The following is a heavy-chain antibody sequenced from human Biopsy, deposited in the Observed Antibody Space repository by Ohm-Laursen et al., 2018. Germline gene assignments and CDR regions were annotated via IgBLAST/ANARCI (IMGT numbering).Heavy chain of an antibody. CDR2: VYYTWST. V-gene: IGHV4-59*01. Sequence: SETLSLTCTVSVGSISSYYWSWIRQPPGKGLQWIGYVYYTWSTDYNPSLQSRVTISVDTSKNHFSLRLRSVTPADTAIYYCARDRGYYSDRTVPGYFDLWGRGTLVTVSS. CDR1: VGSISSYY. D-gene: IGHD3-22*01. J-gene: IGHJ2*01. CDR3: ARDRGYYSDRTVPGYFDL.